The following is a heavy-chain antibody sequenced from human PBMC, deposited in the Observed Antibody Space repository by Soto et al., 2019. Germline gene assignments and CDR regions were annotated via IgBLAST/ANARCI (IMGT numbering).Heavy chain of an antibody. J-gene: IGHJ6*02. CDR2: TYYRSKWYN. CDR1: GDSVSSNSAA. D-gene: IGHD1-1*01. V-gene: IGHV6-1*01. Sequence: SQTLSLTCAISGDSVSSNSAAWNWIRLSPSRGLEWLGRTYYRSKWYNDYAVSVKSRMTINADTSKNQISLQLDSMTPADTAVYYCTNWGMNVWGQGTTVTVSS. CDR3: TNWGMNV.